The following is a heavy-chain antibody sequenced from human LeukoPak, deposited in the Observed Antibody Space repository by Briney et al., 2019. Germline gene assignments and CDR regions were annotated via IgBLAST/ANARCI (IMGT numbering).Heavy chain of an antibody. CDR1: GGSISSGGYS. J-gene: IGHJ6*03. CDR3: ARSPSRPGSYYDMWDYSYNYMDV. CDR2: IYYSGST. D-gene: IGHD3-10*01. Sequence: SETLSLTCAVSGGSISSGGYSWNWIRQPPGEGLEWIGNIYYSGSTYYNPSLKSRLIISVDTSKNQFSLKVSSVTAADTAMYYCARSPSRPGSYYDMWDYSYNYMDVWGKGTTVTVSS. V-gene: IGHV4-30-4*07.